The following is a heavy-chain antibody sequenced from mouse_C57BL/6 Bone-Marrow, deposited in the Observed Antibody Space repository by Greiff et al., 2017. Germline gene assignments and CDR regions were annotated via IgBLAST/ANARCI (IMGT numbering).Heavy chain of an antibody. CDR2: INPSSGYT. D-gene: IGHD1-1*01. V-gene: IGHV1-4*01. CDR3: ARDCYGSSYWYFDV. Sequence: VKLMESGAELARPGASVKMSCKASGYTFTSYTMHWVKQRPGQGLEWIGYINPSSGYTKYNQKFKDKATLTADKSSSTAYMQLSSLTSEDSAVYYCARDCYGSSYWYFDVWGTGTTVTVSS. CDR1: GYTFTSYT. J-gene: IGHJ1*03.